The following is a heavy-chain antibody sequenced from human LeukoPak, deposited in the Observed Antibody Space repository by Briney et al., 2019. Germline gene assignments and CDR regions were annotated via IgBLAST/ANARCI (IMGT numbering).Heavy chain of an antibody. Sequence: GGSLRLSCAASGFMFSSYWMHWVRQAPGKGLEWVAFIRHDGSNECYADSVKGRFTISRDNSKNTLYLQMNSLRPEDTAVYYCAKEGYYYLGVWGKGTTVTISS. J-gene: IGHJ6*03. CDR1: GFMFSSYW. CDR2: IRHDGSNE. CDR3: AKEGYYYLGV. V-gene: IGHV3-30*02.